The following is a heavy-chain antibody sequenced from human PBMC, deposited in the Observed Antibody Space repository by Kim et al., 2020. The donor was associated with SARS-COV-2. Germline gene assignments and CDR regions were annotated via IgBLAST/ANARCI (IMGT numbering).Heavy chain of an antibody. D-gene: IGHD3-22*01. Sequence: SETLSLTCAVYGGSFSGYYWSWIRQPPGKGLEWIGEINHSGSTNYNPSLKSRVTISVDTSKNQFSLTLSSVTAADTAVYYCARAPRSPYYYDSSGYYYDYWGPGTLVTVSS. CDR2: INHSGST. CDR3: ARAPRSPYYYDSSGYYYDY. V-gene: IGHV4-34*01. CDR1: GGSFSGYY. J-gene: IGHJ4*02.